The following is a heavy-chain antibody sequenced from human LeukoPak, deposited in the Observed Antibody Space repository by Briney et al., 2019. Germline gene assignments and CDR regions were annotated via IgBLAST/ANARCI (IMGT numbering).Heavy chain of an antibody. V-gene: IGHV1-46*01. J-gene: IGHJ4*02. CDR3: ASDIAAAGTFDY. CDR2: INPSGGST. D-gene: IGHD6-13*01. Sequence: ASVKVSCKASGYTFTSYYMHWVRQASGQGLEWMGIINPSGGSTSYAQKFQGRVTMTRDTSTSTVYMELSSLRSEDTAVYYCASDIAAAGTFDYWGQGTLVTVSS. CDR1: GYTFTSYY.